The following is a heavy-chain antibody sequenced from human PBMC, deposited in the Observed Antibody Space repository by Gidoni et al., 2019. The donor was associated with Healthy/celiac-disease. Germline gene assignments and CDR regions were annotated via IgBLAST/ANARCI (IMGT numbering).Heavy chain of an antibody. J-gene: IGHJ6*02. CDR1: GYSFTSYW. D-gene: IGHD6-6*01. CDR3: ARQVGSSGLYYYYGMDV. Sequence: EVQLVRSGAEVKKPGESLRISCKGSGYSFTSYWISWVRQMPGKGLEWMGRIDPSDSYTNYSPSFQGHVTISADKSISTAYLQWSSLKASDTAMYYCARQVGSSGLYYYYGMDVWGQGTTVTVSS. CDR2: IDPSDSYT. V-gene: IGHV5-10-1*03.